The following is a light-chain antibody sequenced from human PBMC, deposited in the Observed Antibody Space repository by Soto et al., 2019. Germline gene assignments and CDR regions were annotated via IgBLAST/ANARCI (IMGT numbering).Light chain of an antibody. J-gene: IGKJ2*01. CDR3: QETYSTPYI. CDR2: AAS. V-gene: IGKV1-39*01. CDR1: QTISSY. Sequence: DIQMTQSPSSLSASVGDRVTITCHTSQTISSYLNWYQQKPGKAPKLLIYAASNLQSGVPSRFSSSQSGRDFTLTISSLQPEDFATCYCQETYSTPYIFGQGTKLENK.